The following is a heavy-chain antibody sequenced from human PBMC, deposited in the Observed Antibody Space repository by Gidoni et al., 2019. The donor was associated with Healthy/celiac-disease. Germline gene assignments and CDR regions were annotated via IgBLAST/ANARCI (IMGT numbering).Heavy chain of an antibody. J-gene: IGHJ6*03. V-gene: IGHV4-39*01. CDR1: GGSISRSSTY. CDR2: IYYSGST. CDR3: AIARPDGYYYYMDV. D-gene: IGHD6-6*01. Sequence: QLQLPESGPGLVKPSEPLSLPFTFSGGSISRSSTYWGGIRQPPGKGLEWIGSIYYSGSTDYNPSLKSRVTISVDTSKNQCSRKLSSVTAADTAVYYCAIARPDGYYYYMDVWGKGTTVTVSS.